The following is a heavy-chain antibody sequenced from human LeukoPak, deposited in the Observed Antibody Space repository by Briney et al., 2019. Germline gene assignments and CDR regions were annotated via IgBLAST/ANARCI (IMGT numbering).Heavy chain of an antibody. Sequence: GGSLRLSCAASGFTFNNYAMAWVRQAPGKGLEWVSGISGSGGSTFYSVQGRFTISRDNSKNTLFLQMNSLRAEDTAIYYCAKAGEYCPDGSCYSENYYFDYWGQGTLVTVSS. CDR1: GFTFNNYA. CDR2: ISGSGGST. CDR3: AKAGEYCPDGSCYSENYYFDY. J-gene: IGHJ4*02. D-gene: IGHD2-15*01. V-gene: IGHV3-23*01.